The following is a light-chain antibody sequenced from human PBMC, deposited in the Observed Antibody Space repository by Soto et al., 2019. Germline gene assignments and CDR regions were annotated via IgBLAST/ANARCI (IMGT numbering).Light chain of an antibody. CDR2: DAS. J-gene: IGKJ2*01. CDR3: QQYDNLPPEYT. V-gene: IGKV1-33*01. CDR1: QDISNY. Sequence: DIQMTQSPSSLSASVGDRVTITCQASQDISNYLNWYQQKPGKAPKHLIYDASNLETGVTSRFSGSGSGTDFTFTISSLQPEDIATYYCQQYDNLPPEYTFGQGTKLEIK.